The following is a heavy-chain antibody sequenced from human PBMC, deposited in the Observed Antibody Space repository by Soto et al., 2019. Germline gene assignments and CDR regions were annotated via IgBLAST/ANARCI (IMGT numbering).Heavy chain of an antibody. CDR3: ARAPVVVVAATPSLFDY. CDR1: GGSISSGDYY. Sequence: SETLSLTCTVSGGSISSGDYYWSWIRQPPGKGLEWIGYIYYSGSTYYNPSLKSRVTISVDTSKNQFSLKLSSVTAADTAVYYCARAPVVVVAATPSLFDYWGQGTLVTVSS. D-gene: IGHD2-15*01. V-gene: IGHV4-30-4*01. J-gene: IGHJ4*02. CDR2: IYYSGST.